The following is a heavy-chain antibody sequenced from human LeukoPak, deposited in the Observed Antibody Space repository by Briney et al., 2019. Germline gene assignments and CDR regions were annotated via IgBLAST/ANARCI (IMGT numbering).Heavy chain of an antibody. J-gene: IGHJ4*02. CDR2: ISSSSSYI. CDR1: GFTFSSYS. V-gene: IGHV3-21*01. CDR3: FKQKTAYEILTGYSSYFDY. Sequence: GGSLRLSCAASGFTFSSYSMNWVRQAPVDGLEWVSSISSSSSYIYYADSVKGRFTISRDNAKNSLYLQMNSLRAEDTAVYFFFKQKTAYEILTGYSSYFDYWGQGTLVTVSS. D-gene: IGHD3-9*01.